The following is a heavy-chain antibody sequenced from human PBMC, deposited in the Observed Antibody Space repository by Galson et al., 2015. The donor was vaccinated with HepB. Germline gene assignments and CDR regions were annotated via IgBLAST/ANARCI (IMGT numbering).Heavy chain of an antibody. Sequence: SLRLSCAASGFTFSTYGMSWVRQAPGKGLEWVSGISGSGGTTYYADSVKGRFTISRDNSKNTLYLQMNSLRAEDTAVYYCAKGGNPDYWGQGTLVTVSS. CDR2: ISGSGGTT. J-gene: IGHJ4*02. CDR1: GFTFSTYG. D-gene: IGHD4-23*01. V-gene: IGHV3-23*01. CDR3: AKGGNPDY.